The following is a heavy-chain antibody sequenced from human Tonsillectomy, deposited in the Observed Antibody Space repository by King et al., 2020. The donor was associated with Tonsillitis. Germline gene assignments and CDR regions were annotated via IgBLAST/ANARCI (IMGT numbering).Heavy chain of an antibody. CDR2: IYPGDSDT. V-gene: IGHV5-51*01. D-gene: IGHD3-9*01. CDR1: GYTFSTYW. Sequence: VQLVQSGAEVKKPGESLKISCKGSGYTFSTYWIGWVRQVPGKGLEWMGSIYPGDSDTKYSPSFQGQVTISADTSISTAYLQWRSLKASDNGIYYCARLPPDTDWGQGTLVTVSS. CDR3: ARLPPDTD. J-gene: IGHJ4*02.